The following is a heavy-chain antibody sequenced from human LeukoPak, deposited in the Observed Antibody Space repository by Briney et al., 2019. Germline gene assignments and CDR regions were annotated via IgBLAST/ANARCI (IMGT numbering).Heavy chain of an antibody. CDR3: ARSPAAGTFIFDY. Sequence: SETLSPTCTVSGGSISSYYWSWIRQPPGKGLEWIGYIYYSGSTNYNPSLKSRVTISVDTSKNQFSLKLSSVTAADTAVYYCARSPAAGTFIFDYWGQGTLVTVSS. J-gene: IGHJ4*02. CDR1: GGSISSYY. D-gene: IGHD6-13*01. V-gene: IGHV4-59*08. CDR2: IYYSGST.